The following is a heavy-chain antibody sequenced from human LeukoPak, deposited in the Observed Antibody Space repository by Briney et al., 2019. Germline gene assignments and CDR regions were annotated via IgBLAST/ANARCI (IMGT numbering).Heavy chain of an antibody. CDR2: LDPEDGET. CDR3: ATRTGGDGTTDYYYYMDV. Sequence: ASVKVSCKVSGYTLTELSMHRVRQAPGKGLEWMGGLDPEDGETIYAQKFQGRVTMTEDTSTDTAYMELSSLRSEDTAVYYCATRTGGDGTTDYYYYMDVWGKGTTVTVSS. J-gene: IGHJ6*03. D-gene: IGHD1-14*01. V-gene: IGHV1-24*01. CDR1: GYTLTELS.